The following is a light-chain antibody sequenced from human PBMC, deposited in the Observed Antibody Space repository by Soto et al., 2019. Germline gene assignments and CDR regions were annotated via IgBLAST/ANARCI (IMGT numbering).Light chain of an antibody. V-gene: IGKV1-17*01. J-gene: IGKJ5*01. CDR2: AAS. Sequence: DMQMTQSPSSLSASVGDRVTITCRASQGIRNDLGWYQQKPGKAPKRLIYAASSLQSGVPSRFSGSASGPDFTLTIRGLKPEDFETYYCQQTYSTPQPFGQGTRRQIK. CDR3: QQTYSTPQP. CDR1: QGIRND.